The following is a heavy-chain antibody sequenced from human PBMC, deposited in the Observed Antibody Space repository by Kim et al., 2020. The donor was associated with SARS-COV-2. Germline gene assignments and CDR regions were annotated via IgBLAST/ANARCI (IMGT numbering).Heavy chain of an antibody. V-gene: IGHV4-59*08. CDR1: GGSISSYY. CDR2: IYYSGST. J-gene: IGHJ4*02. D-gene: IGHD5-12*01. CDR3: PRVSSGYSDNEPALVLDY. Sequence: SETLSLTCTVSGGSISSYYWSWIRQPPGKGLEWIGYIYYSGSTNYNPSLKSRVTISVDTSKNQFSLKLSSVTAADTDVYYCPRVSSGYSDNEPALVLDYWGPGTLVTVSS.